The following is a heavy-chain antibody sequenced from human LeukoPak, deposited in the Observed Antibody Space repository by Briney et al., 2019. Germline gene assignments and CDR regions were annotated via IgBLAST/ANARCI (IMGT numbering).Heavy chain of an antibody. D-gene: IGHD3-22*01. Sequence: GGSLRLSCAASGFTFSSYAMHWVRQAPGKGLEWVAVISYDGSNKYYADSVKGRFTISRDNSKDTLYLQMNSLRAEDTAVYYCARDLGYYYDSSGYAGLFDYWGQGTLVTVSS. CDR1: GFTFSSYA. CDR2: ISYDGSNK. CDR3: ARDLGYYYDSSGYAGLFDY. V-gene: IGHV3-30-3*01. J-gene: IGHJ4*02.